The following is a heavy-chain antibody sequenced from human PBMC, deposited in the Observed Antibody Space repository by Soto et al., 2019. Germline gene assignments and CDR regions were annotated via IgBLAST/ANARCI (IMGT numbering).Heavy chain of an antibody. CDR1: GGSLNNYL. D-gene: IGHD5-18*01. CDR2: IVPLSGAT. Sequence: QVQLVQSGAEMKKPGSSVKVSCKASGGSLNNYLITWVRQAPGQGLEWLGEIVPLSGATNSAQKFQGRVTITADDSTKTAYMELGSLRPEDTAMYFCARGGVDTVTFDYWGQGTLVPVSS. V-gene: IGHV1-69*01. J-gene: IGHJ4*02. CDR3: ARGGVDTVTFDY.